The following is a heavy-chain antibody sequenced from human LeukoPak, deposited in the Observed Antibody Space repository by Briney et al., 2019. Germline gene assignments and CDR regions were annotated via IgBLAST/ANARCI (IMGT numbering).Heavy chain of an antibody. CDR3: AKHPHIVVVPAPFFY. V-gene: IGHV3-21*04. D-gene: IGHD2-2*01. CDR1: GFTFSSYS. CDR2: ISSSSSYI. Sequence: GGSLRLSCAASGFTFSSYSMNWVRQAPGKGLEWVSSISSSSSYIYYADSVKGRFTISRDNSKNTLYLQMNSLRAEDTAVYYCAKHPHIVVVPAPFFYWGQGTLVTVSS. J-gene: IGHJ4*02.